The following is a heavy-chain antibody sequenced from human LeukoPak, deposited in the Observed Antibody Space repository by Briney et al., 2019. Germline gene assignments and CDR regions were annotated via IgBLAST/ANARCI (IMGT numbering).Heavy chain of an antibody. D-gene: IGHD1-14*01. Sequence: GGSLRLSCAASGFTFSSYGMHWVRQAPGKGLEWVAFIRYDGSNKYYADSVKGRFTISRDNSKNTLYLQMNSLRAEDTAVYYCARGLRGTIVAFEYWGQGTLVTVSS. V-gene: IGHV3-30*02. CDR2: IRYDGSNK. J-gene: IGHJ4*02. CDR1: GFTFSSYG. CDR3: ARGLRGTIVAFEY.